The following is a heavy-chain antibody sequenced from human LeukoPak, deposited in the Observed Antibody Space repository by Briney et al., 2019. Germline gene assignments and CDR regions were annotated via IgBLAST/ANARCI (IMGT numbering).Heavy chain of an antibody. CDR3: ASGSPIDF. J-gene: IGHJ4*02. V-gene: IGHV3-21*01. D-gene: IGHD1-26*01. CDR1: GFTFSSYS. Sequence: AGGSLRLSCVASGFTFSSYSMNWVRQAPGKGLEWVSSISSSSSYIYYADSMKGRFTISRDNAKNSLYLQMNSLRDEDTAVYYCASGSPIDFWGQGTLVTVSS. CDR2: ISSSSSYI.